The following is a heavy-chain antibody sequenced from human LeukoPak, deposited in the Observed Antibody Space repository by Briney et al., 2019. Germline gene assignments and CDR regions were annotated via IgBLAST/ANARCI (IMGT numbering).Heavy chain of an antibody. J-gene: IGHJ6*03. CDR1: GYSISSGYY. V-gene: IGHV4-38-2*02. CDR3: ARDLRPIEDFWSGYYPWNYYYYYMDV. Sequence: SETLSLTCTVSGYSISSGYYWGWVRQPPGKGLEWIGSIYHSGSTYYNPSLKSRVTISVDTSKNQFSLKLSSVTAADTAVYYCARDLRPIEDFWSGYYPWNYYYYYMDVWGKGTTVTVSS. D-gene: IGHD3-3*01. CDR2: IYHSGST.